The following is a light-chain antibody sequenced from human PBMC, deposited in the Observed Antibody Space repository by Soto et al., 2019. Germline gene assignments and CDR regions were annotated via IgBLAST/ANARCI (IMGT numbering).Light chain of an antibody. V-gene: IGLV2-14*01. Sequence: QSALTQPASVSGSPGQAITISCTGTSSDVGGYNSVSWYQQHPGKVPKLMIYEVSNRPSGVSNRFSGSKSGNTASLTISGLQAEDEADYYCSSYTNSNTWVFGGGTKLTVL. CDR1: SSDVGGYNS. J-gene: IGLJ3*02. CDR2: EVS. CDR3: SSYTNSNTWV.